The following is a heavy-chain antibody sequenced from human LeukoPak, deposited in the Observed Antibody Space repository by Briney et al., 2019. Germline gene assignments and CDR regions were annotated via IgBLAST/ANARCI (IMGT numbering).Heavy chain of an antibody. CDR2: IYHSGST. V-gene: IGHV4-30-2*01. Sequence: SQTLSLTCAVSVGSISSGCYSWSWIRQPPGKGLEWIGYIYHSGSTYYNPSLKSRVTISVDRSKNQFSLKLSSVTAADTAVYYCVRYGDYFDYWGQGTLVTVSS. CDR3: VRYGDYFDY. CDR1: VGSISSGCYS. J-gene: IGHJ4*02. D-gene: IGHD3-9*01.